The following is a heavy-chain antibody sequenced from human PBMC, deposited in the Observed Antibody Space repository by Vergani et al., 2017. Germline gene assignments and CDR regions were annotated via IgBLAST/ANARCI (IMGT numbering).Heavy chain of an antibody. J-gene: IGHJ5*02. CDR2: IIPIFGTA. Sequence: QVQLVQSGAEVKKPGSSVKVSCKASGGTFSSYAISWVRQAPGQGLEWMGGIIPIFGTANYAQKFQGRVTITADESTSTAYMELSSLRSEDTAVYYCARDRGYCSSTSCYGGGRNWFDPWGQGTLVTVSS. CDR1: GGTFSSYA. D-gene: IGHD2-2*03. V-gene: IGHV1-69*01. CDR3: ARDRGYCSSTSCYGGGRNWFDP.